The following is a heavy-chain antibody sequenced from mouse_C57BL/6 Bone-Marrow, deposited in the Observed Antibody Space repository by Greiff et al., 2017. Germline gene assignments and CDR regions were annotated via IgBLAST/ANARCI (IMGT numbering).Heavy chain of an antibody. J-gene: IGHJ1*03. CDR3: ARITTVVAHWYFDV. CDR1: GFSLTSYA. Sequence: LQESGPGLVAPSQSLSITCTVSGFSLTSYAISWVRQPPGKGLEWLGVIWTGGGTNYNSALKSRLSISKDNSKSQVFLKMNRLQTDDTARYYCARITTVVAHWYFDVWGTGTTVTVSS. D-gene: IGHD1-1*01. V-gene: IGHV2-9-1*01. CDR2: IWTGGGT.